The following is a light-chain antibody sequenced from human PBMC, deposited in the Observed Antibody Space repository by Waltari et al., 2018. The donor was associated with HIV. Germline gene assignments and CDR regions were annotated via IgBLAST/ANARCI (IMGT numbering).Light chain of an antibody. V-gene: IGLV2-14*01. J-gene: IGLJ1*01. CDR3: SSYTSSSTPYV. Sequence: QSALTQPASVSGSTGPPITISCTGTSSAVGGYNYVSWYQQHPGKAPKLMIYEVSNRPSGVSNRFSGYKSGNTASLTISGLQAEDEADYYCSSYTSSSTPYVFGTGTKVTVL. CDR1: SSAVGGYNY. CDR2: EVS.